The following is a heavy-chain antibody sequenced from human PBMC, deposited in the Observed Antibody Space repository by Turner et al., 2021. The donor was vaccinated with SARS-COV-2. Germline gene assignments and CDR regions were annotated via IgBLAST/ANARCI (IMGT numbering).Heavy chain of an antibody. V-gene: IGHV3-33*01. Sequence: QGQLGESGGGVVQPGRSLRLSSAASGLPFSSYGMHWGRQAPGKGLEWVAVIWYDGSNKYYADSGKGRFTISRNNSKNTLYLQMNSLRAEDTAVYYCARDGGYSGYADFDYWGQGTLVTVSS. CDR1: GLPFSSYG. CDR3: ARDGGYSGYADFDY. D-gene: IGHD5-12*01. J-gene: IGHJ4*02. CDR2: IWYDGSNK.